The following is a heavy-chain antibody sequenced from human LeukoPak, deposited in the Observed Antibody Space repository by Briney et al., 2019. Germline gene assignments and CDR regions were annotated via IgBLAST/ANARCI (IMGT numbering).Heavy chain of an antibody. CDR2: IHSGGST. Sequence: GGSLRLSCTASGFTVSSNYMIWVRQAPGKGLERVSVIHSGGSTYYADSVKGRFTLSRDTSKNTLYLQMNSLRAEDTAVYYCARVQLVVVPPAYTFDYWGQGTLVTVSS. J-gene: IGHJ4*02. D-gene: IGHD2-2*01. V-gene: IGHV3-66*01. CDR1: GFTVSSNY. CDR3: ARVQLVVVPPAYTFDY.